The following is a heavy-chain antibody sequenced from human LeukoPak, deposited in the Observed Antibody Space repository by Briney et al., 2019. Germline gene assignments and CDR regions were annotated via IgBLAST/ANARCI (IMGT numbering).Heavy chain of an antibody. CDR3: ARDPILVVAAILGETDAFDI. CDR2: INPSGGST. CDR1: GYTFTSYD. Sequence: ASVKVSCKASGYTFTSYDINWVRQAPGQGHEWMGIINPSGGSTSYAQKFQGRVTMTRDTSISTAYMELSRLRSDDTAVYYCARDPILVVAAILGETDAFDIWGQGTMVTVSS. D-gene: IGHD2-15*01. J-gene: IGHJ3*02. V-gene: IGHV1-46*01.